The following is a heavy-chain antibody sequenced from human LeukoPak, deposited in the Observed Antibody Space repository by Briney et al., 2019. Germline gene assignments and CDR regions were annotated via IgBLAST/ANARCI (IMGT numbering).Heavy chain of an antibody. Sequence: GGSLRLSCAASGFTFSSYAMSWVRQAPGKGLEWVSAISGSGGSTYYADSVKGRFTISRDNSKNTLYLQMNSLRAEDTAVYYVVRQGTIFGVVTGIDYWGQGTLVTVSS. CDR2: ISGSGGST. D-gene: IGHD3-3*01. CDR3: VRQGTIFGVVTGIDY. J-gene: IGHJ4*02. V-gene: IGHV3-23*01. CDR1: GFTFSSYA.